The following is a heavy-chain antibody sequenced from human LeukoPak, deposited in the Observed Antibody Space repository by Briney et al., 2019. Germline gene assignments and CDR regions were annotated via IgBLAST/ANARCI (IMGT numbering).Heavy chain of an antibody. V-gene: IGHV4-39*02. CDR3: ARDVCSSTSCYSGLDY. D-gene: IGHD2-2*02. J-gene: IGHJ4*02. CDR1: GGSISSSSYY. CDR2: IYYSGST. Sequence: SETLSLTCTVCGGSISSSSYYWGWIRQPPGKGLEWIGSIYYSGSTYYNPSLKSRVTISVDTSKNQFSLKLSSVTAADTAVYYCARDVCSSTSCYSGLDYWGQGTLVTVSS.